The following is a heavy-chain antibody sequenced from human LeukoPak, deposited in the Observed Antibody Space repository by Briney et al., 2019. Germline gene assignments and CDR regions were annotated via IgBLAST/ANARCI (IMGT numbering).Heavy chain of an antibody. Sequence: ASVKVSCTASGYTFTSYGISWVRQAPGQGLEWMGWISAYNGNTKYAQKVQGGVTMTTDTSTSTAYMELRSLRSDDTAVYYCAREMGYYDSSAHYYYAMDVWGQGTTVTVSS. V-gene: IGHV1-18*01. CDR1: GYTFTSYG. J-gene: IGHJ6*02. D-gene: IGHD3-22*01. CDR3: AREMGYYDSSAHYYYAMDV. CDR2: ISAYNGNT.